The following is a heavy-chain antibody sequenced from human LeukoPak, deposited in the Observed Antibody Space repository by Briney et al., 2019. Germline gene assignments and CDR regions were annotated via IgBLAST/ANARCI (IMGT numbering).Heavy chain of an antibody. V-gene: IGHV3-48*03. CDR3: ARDPQDYGDYAFDY. J-gene: IGHJ4*02. D-gene: IGHD4-17*01. Sequence: GGPLSLSCAASGFTFSTLEVNWVRQAPGKGLEWVSYFSCSGSTIYFADSVKGRFTSSRDRAKNTMYLQLKSLRADDTAVYYCARDPQDYGDYAFDYWGQGTLVTVSS. CDR2: FSCSGSTI. CDR1: GFTFSTLE.